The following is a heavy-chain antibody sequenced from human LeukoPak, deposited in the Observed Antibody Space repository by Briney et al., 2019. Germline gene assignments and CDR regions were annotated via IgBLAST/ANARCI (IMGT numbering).Heavy chain of an antibody. CDR1: GFTFSTYW. J-gene: IGHJ4*02. Sequence: GGSLRLSCAASGFTFSTYWMSWVRQAPGKGLEWVANMKQDGSEEYYVDSVKGRFTISRDDAKNSLYLQMNSLRAEDTAVYYCARDKIVGATVLDYWGQGSLVTVSS. CDR2: MKQDGSEE. CDR3: ARDKIVGATVLDY. V-gene: IGHV3-7*03. D-gene: IGHD1-26*01.